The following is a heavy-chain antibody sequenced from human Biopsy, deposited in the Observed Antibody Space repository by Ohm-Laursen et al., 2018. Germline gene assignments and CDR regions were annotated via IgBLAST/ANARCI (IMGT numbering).Heavy chain of an antibody. CDR2: INGGGGST. V-gene: IGHV3-23*01. CDR3: ARDLYDFCGGCPFDP. J-gene: IGHJ5*02. Sequence: SLRLSCTASRFTFSGHAMSWVRQAPGKGLECVSIINGGGGSTWYSDPVKGRFTISRDNSKNTLYLQMNSLRAEDTAMYYCARDLYDFCGGCPFDPWGQGTLVTVSP. CDR1: RFTFSGHA. D-gene: IGHD3-3*01.